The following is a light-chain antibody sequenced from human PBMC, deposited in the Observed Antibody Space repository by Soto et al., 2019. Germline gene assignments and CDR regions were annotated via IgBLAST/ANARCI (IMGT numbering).Light chain of an antibody. J-gene: IGKJ5*01. CDR2: DAS. CDR1: QSVSSSY. V-gene: IGKV3-20*01. CDR3: QQYGSSPIT. Sequence: EIGITPTPATLSLSPGKRATLSCRASQSVSSSYLAWYQQKPGQAPRLLLYDASSRATGIPDRFSGSGSGTDVTLTISRLEPEDFAAYYCQQYGSSPITFGQGTRLEI.